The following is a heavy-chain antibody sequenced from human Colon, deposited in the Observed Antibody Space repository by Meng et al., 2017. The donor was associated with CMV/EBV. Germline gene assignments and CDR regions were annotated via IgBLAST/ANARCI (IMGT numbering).Heavy chain of an antibody. V-gene: IGHV4-4*07. Sequence: LRESGPGLVKPPAPLPVPCTVSGASTTSYYGSWIRQPAGKGLEWIGRVYISGNTNYNPSLKSRVTMSIDTSKNQLSLNIRSVTAADTAVYYCARDSNLSGLAYWGQGTLVTVSS. CDR1: GASTTSYY. D-gene: IGHD3-10*01. J-gene: IGHJ4*02. CDR3: ARDSNLSGLAY. CDR2: VYISGNT.